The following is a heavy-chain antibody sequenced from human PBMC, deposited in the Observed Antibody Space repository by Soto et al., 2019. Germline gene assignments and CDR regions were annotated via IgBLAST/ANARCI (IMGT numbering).Heavy chain of an antibody. V-gene: IGHV1-69*12. D-gene: IGHD6-25*01. J-gene: IGHJ6*02. CDR1: GGTFGNSA. CDR3: ARDKSRLKISGNYYYAMDV. Sequence: QVQLVQSGAEVKKPGSSVTVSCKASGGTFGNSAISWVRQAPGQGLEWMGGIIPIFPTPDYAQKFQGRVTITADESTRPAYMEVRSLGSWGQAGDYLARDKSRLKISGNYYYAMDVWGQGTTVTVSS. CDR2: IIPIFPTP.